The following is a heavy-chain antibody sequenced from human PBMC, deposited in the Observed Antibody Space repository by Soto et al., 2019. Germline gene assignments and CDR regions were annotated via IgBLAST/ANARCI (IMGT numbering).Heavy chain of an antibody. V-gene: IGHV5-51*03. D-gene: IGHD1-1*01. J-gene: IGHJ3*02. CDR3: ARLLKLERRPNAFDI. CDR2: IYPGDSDT. CDR1: GYSFTSYW. Sequence: EVQLVQSGAEVKKPGESLKISCKGSGYSFTSYWIGWVRQMPGKGLEWMGIIYPGDSDTRYSPSFQGQVTISADKSISTAYLQWSSLKASDTAMYYCARLLKLERRPNAFDIWGQGTMVTVSS.